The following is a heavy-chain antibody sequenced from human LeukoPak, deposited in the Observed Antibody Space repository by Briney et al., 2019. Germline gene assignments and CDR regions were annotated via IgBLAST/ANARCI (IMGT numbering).Heavy chain of an antibody. CDR2: IYYSGST. CDR1: GGSISSSSYY. J-gene: IGHJ4*02. CDR3: ARSSRSGSGTHYYFDY. D-gene: IGHD3-10*01. V-gene: IGHV4-39*01. Sequence: PSETLSLTCTVSGGSISSSSYYWGWIRQPPGKGLERIGSIYYSGSTYYNPSLKSRVTISVDTSKNQFSLKLSSVTAADTAVYYCARSSRSGSGTHYYFDYWGQGTLVTVSS.